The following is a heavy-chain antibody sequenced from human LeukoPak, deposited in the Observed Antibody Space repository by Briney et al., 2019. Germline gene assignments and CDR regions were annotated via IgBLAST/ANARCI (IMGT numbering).Heavy chain of an antibody. V-gene: IGHV4-59*11. Sequence: PSETLSLTCTVSGGSISSHYWSWIRQPPGKGLEWIGSIYYSGSTYYNPSLKSRVTISVDTSKNQFSLKLSSVTAADTAVYYCARDAYSRIDYWGQGTLVTVSS. CDR1: GGSISSHY. J-gene: IGHJ4*02. CDR3: ARDAYSRIDY. CDR2: IYYSGST. D-gene: IGHD6-13*01.